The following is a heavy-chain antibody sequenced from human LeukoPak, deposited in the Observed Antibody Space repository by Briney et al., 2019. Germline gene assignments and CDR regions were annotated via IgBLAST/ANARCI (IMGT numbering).Heavy chain of an antibody. CDR1: GDSIGSSTYF. CDR2: IKSDGTT. Sequence: PSETLSLTCTVSGDSIGSSTYFWGWIRQPPGKALEWIQSIKSDGTTYYSPSLKSRVTVSVDTSKNQFSLKLSSVTAADTAVYYCARGVNNWNVDVFDIWGQGTMVTVSS. V-gene: IGHV4-39*07. D-gene: IGHD1-20*01. CDR3: ARGVNNWNVDVFDI. J-gene: IGHJ3*02.